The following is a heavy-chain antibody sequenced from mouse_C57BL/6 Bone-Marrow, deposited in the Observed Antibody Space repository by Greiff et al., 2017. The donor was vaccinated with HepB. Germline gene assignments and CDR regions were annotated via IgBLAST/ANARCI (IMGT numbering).Heavy chain of an antibody. CDR3: ANYGNGRYFDV. V-gene: IGHV1-81*01. Sequence: VQLQQSGAELARPGASVKLSCKASGYTFTSYGISWVKQRTGQGLEWIGEIYPRSGNTYYNEKFKGKATLTADKSSSTAYMELHSLTSEDSAVYVCANYGNGRYFDVWGTGTTVTVSS. CDR2: IYPRSGNT. D-gene: IGHD2-1*01. CDR1: GYTFTSYG. J-gene: IGHJ1*03.